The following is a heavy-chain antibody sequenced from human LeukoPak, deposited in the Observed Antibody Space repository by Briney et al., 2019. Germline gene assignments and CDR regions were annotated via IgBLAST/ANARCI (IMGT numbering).Heavy chain of an antibody. Sequence: ASVKVSCKASGYTFTGYYIHWVRQAPGQGLEWMGWISPNGGGRNYAQKFQGRVTMTRDTSVSTAHMELSNVRSDDTAVYYCARGTTVTTPFDYWGQGTLVTVSS. CDR1: GYTFTGYY. J-gene: IGHJ4*02. CDR2: ISPNGGGR. CDR3: ARGTTVTTPFDY. D-gene: IGHD4-17*01. V-gene: IGHV1-2*02.